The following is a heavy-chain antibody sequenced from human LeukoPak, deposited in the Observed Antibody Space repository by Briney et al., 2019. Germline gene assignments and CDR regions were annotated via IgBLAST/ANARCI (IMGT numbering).Heavy chain of an antibody. CDR1: GASISSGGYS. J-gene: IGHJ5*02. CDR3: ARERLYYGSGLNWFDP. D-gene: IGHD3-10*01. Sequence: SQTLSLTCAVSGASISSGGYSWSWLRQPPGKGLEWIGYIYHSGSTYYNPSLKSRVTISVDRSKNQFSLKLSSVTAADTAVYYCARERLYYGSGLNWFDPWGQGTLVTVSS. CDR2: IYHSGST. V-gene: IGHV4-30-2*01.